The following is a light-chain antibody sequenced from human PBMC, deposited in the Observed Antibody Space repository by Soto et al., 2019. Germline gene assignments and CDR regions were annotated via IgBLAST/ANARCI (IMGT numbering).Light chain of an antibody. CDR2: DAS. CDR3: QQHNNWPPLT. J-gene: IGKJ4*01. CDR1: QSVGTN. Sequence: EIVMTQSPATLSVPPGERVTLSCRASQSVGTNLAWYQQKPGQAPRLLIYDASTRATDIPARFSGSGSGTEFTLTISSLQSEDSAVYYCQQHNNWPPLTFGGGTKVEI. V-gene: IGKV3-15*01.